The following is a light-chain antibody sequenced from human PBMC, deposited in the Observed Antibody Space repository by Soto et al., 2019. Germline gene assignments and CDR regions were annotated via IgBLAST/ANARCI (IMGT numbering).Light chain of an antibody. CDR3: SSYTSSSYTRSSTLYV. CDR2: DVS. V-gene: IGLV2-14*01. CDR1: SNDVGGYNY. J-gene: IGLJ1*01. Sequence: QSALTQPASVSGSPGQSITISCTGTSNDVGGYNYVSWYQQYPGKAPKLMIYDVSNRPSGVSNRFSGSKSGNTASLTISGLQAEDEADYYCSSYTSSSYTRSSTLYVFGTGTKVTVL.